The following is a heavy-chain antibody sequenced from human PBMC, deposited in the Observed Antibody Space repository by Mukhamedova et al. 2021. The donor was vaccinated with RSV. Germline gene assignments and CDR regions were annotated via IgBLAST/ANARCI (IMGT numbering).Heavy chain of an antibody. Sequence: GLEWVAVISYDGSNKYYADSVKGRFTISRDNSKNTLYLQMNSLRAEDTAVYYCARDAMITFGGVIVKQAYYGMDVWGQGTTVTVS. D-gene: IGHD3-16*02. CDR3: ARDAMITFGGVIVKQAYYGMDV. J-gene: IGHJ6*02. V-gene: IGHV3-30*04. CDR2: ISYDGSNK.